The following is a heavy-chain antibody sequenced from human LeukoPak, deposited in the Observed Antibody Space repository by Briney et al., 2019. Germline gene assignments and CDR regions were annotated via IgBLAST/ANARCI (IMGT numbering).Heavy chain of an antibody. J-gene: IGHJ4*02. CDR2: INHSGST. Sequence: GSLRLSCAASGFTFSSYEMNWVRQPPGKGLEWIGEINHSGSTNYNPSLKSRVTISVDTSKNQFSLKLSSVTAADTAVYYCARRRGGITFGGQGTLVTVSS. V-gene: IGHV4-34*01. CDR1: GFTFSSYE. D-gene: IGHD2/OR15-2a*01. CDR3: ARRRGGITF.